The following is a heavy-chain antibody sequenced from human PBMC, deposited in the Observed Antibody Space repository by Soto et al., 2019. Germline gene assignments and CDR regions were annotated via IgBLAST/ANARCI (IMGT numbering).Heavy chain of an antibody. Sequence: GGSLRLSCAASGFPFDNFAMCWVRQVPGKGLEWISLVNWDGDTTFYADSVKGRFIISRDNSKNSVYLQMNSLRSDDSAIYYCAKGATVTTHYQYYGMDVWGRGTMVTVSS. CDR2: VNWDGDTT. J-gene: IGHJ6*02. D-gene: IGHD4-17*01. CDR3: AKGATVTTHYQYYGMDV. CDR1: GFPFDNFA. V-gene: IGHV3-43D*04.